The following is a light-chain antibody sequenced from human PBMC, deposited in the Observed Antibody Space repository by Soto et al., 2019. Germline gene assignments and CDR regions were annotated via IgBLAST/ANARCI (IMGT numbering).Light chain of an antibody. J-gene: IGLJ2*01. CDR2: DVS. Sequence: QSVLTQPASVSGSPGQSITISFTGTSSDVGGYKYVSWYQHHPGKAPKLMIYDVSNRPSGVSNRFSGSKSGNTASLTISGLQAEDEADYYCSSYTSSSTVVFGGGTKLTVL. V-gene: IGLV2-14*03. CDR1: SSDVGGYKY. CDR3: SSYTSSSTVV.